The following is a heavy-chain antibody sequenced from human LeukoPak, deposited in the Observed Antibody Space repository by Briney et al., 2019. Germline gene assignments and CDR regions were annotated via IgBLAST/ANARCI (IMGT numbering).Heavy chain of an antibody. J-gene: IGHJ4*02. CDR1: GGSVSSGSYY. CDR3: ARGFRYCSGGSCRI. Sequence: SETLSLTCTVSGGSVSSGSYYWSWIRQPPGKGLEWIGEINHSGSTNYNPSLKSRVTISVDTSKNQFSLKLSSVTAADTAVYYCARGFRYCSGGSCRIWGQGTLVTVSS. D-gene: IGHD2-15*01. CDR2: INHSGST. V-gene: IGHV4-39*07.